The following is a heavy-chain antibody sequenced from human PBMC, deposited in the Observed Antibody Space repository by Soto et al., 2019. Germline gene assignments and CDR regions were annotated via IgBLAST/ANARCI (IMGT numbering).Heavy chain of an antibody. CDR3: ASLRITMVRGVTWGMDV. Sequence: QVQLVESGGGVVQPGRSLRLSCAASGFTFSSYGMHWVRQAPGKGLEWVAVIWYDGSNKYYADSVKGRFTISRDNSKNTLYLQMNSLRAEDTAVYYCASLRITMVRGVTWGMDVWGKGTTVTVSS. V-gene: IGHV3-33*01. CDR2: IWYDGSNK. CDR1: GFTFSSYG. D-gene: IGHD3-10*01. J-gene: IGHJ6*03.